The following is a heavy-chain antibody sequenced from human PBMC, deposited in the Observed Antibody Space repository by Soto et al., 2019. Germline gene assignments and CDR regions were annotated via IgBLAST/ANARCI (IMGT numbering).Heavy chain of an antibody. Sequence: QVQLVQSGAAVKKPGSSVKVSCKASGGTFSSYAISWVRQAPGQGLEWMGGIIPIFGTANYAQKFQGRVTITADESTSTAYMELSSLRSEDTAVYYCARSTYYDFWSGYSNWFDPWGQGTLVTVSS. D-gene: IGHD3-3*01. CDR3: ARSTYYDFWSGYSNWFDP. CDR2: IIPIFGTA. V-gene: IGHV1-69*12. J-gene: IGHJ5*02. CDR1: GGTFSSYA.